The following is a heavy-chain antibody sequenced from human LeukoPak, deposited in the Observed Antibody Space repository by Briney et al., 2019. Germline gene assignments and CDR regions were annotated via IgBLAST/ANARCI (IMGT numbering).Heavy chain of an antibody. CDR3: ARPYYDSSGYYHDAFDI. CDR2: SYHSGST. V-gene: IGHV4-38-2*02. D-gene: IGHD3-22*01. Sequence: PSETLSLTCTVSGYSISNNYYWGWIRQPPGKGLEWIGCSYHSGSTYYNPSLKSRVTISLDTSKNQFSLKLSSVAAADTAVYYCARPYYDSSGYYHDAFDIWGQGTMVTVSS. CDR1: GYSISNNYY. J-gene: IGHJ3*02.